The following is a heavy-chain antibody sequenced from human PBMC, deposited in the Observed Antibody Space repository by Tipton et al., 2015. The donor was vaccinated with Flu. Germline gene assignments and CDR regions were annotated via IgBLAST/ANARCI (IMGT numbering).Heavy chain of an antibody. V-gene: IGHV4-59*01. Sequence: TLSLTCTVSGGSTSSYYWSWIRQPPGKGLEWIGYIYYSGSTNYNPSLKSRVTISVDTSKNQFSLKLSSVTAADTAVYYCAGSMYYYDSSGYTGGQGTLVTVSS. J-gene: IGHJ4*02. CDR3: AGSMYYYDSSGYT. D-gene: IGHD3-22*01. CDR2: IYYSGST. CDR1: GGSTSSYY.